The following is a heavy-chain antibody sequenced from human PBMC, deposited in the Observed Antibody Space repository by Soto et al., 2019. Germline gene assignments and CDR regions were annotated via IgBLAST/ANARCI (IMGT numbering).Heavy chain of an antibody. CDR1: GGSISSSSYY. D-gene: IGHD3-10*01. V-gene: IGHV4-39*01. J-gene: IGHJ6*02. Sequence: SETLSLTCTVSGGSISSSSYYWGWIRQPPGKGLEWIGSIYYSGSTYYNPSLKSRVTISVDTSKNQFSLKLSSVTAADTAVYYCGSSPLPAYGPPGMDVGGEGTRFTVA. CDR3: GSSPLPAYGPPGMDV. CDR2: IYYSGST.